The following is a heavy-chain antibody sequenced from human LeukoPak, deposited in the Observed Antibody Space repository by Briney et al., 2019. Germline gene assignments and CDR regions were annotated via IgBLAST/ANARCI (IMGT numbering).Heavy chain of an antibody. CDR2: INHSGST. D-gene: IGHD2-15*01. J-gene: IGHJ3*02. CDR1: GGSFSGYY. V-gene: IGHV4-34*01. CDR3: ASRGAGWRGDAFDI. Sequence: PSETLSLTCAVYGGSFSGYYWGWIRQPPGKGLEWIGEINHSGSTNYNPSLKSRVTISVDTSKNQFSLKLSSVTAADTAVYYCASRGAGWRGDAFDIWGQGTMVTVSP.